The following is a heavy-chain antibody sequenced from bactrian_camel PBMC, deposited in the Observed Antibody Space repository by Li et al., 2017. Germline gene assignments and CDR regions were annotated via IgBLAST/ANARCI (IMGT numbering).Heavy chain of an antibody. V-gene: IGHV3S40*01. J-gene: IGHJ4*01. CDR1: DYTYSSYC. D-gene: IGHD6*01. Sequence: VQLVESGGGSVQAGGSLRLACAVTDYTYSSYCLAWFRQSPGKERVGIASIDTDAGTTSYANPVKGRFTISKDDDKDILFLDMNDLTPEDTAMYYCAEGRGSRGEHCYSLNYWGQGTQVTVS. CDR2: IDTDAGTT. CDR3: AEGRGSRGEHCYSLNY.